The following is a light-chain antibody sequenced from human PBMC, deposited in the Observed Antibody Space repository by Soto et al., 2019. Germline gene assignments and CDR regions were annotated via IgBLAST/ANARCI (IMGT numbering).Light chain of an antibody. CDR2: GAS. J-gene: IGKJ1*01. CDR3: QQYGSSPWT. CDR1: QSVSSTF. V-gene: IGKV3-20*01. Sequence: EIVSTQSPATLSLSPGEGATLSCRASQSVSSTFLAWYQHKPGRPPRLLIYGASSRATDIPDRFSGGGSGTDFTLTIIRLEPEDFAVYYCQQYGSSPWTFGQGTKVEIK.